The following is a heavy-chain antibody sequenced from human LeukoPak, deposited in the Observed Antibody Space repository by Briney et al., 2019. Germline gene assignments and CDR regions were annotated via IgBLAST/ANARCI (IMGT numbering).Heavy chain of an antibody. CDR1: GGSISSYY. V-gene: IGHV4-59*08. Sequence: SETLSLTCTVSGGSISSYYWSWIRQPPGKGLEWIGYIYYSGSTNYNPSLKSRVTISVDTFKNQFSLKLSSVTAADTAVYYCARHASFKGASSGYYLLPAEYFQHWGQGTLVTVSS. J-gene: IGHJ1*01. D-gene: IGHD3-22*01. CDR3: ARHASFKGASSGYYLLPAEYFQH. CDR2: IYYSGST.